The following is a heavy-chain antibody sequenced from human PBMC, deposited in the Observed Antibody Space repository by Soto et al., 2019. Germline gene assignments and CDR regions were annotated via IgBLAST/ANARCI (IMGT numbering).Heavy chain of an antibody. CDR1: GFSASATY. CDR3: ARGEEWGWRHYFDL. CDR2: IYSGGSA. J-gene: IGHJ4*02. D-gene: IGHD3-3*01. Sequence: EVQLVESGGDLILPGGSLRLSCAASGFSASATYMSWVRQAPGKGLEWVSVIYSGGSASYADSVKGRFPISRDNAKNTVYLQMNNMRADDTGVYYCARGEEWGWRHYFDLWGQGTPVTVSS. V-gene: IGHV3-53*01.